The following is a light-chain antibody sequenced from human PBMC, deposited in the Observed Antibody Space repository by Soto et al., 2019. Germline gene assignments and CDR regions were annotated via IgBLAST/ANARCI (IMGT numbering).Light chain of an antibody. CDR1: SSDVGGYNY. CDR2: DVN. J-gene: IGLJ2*01. V-gene: IGLV2-14*03. Sequence: QAVLTQPASVSGSPGQSITISCTGTSSDVGGYNYVSWYQQHPGKAPKLMIYDVNNRPSGVSNRFSGSKSGNTASLTISGLQAEDEADYYCSSHTTSSTLAVFGGGTKLTVL. CDR3: SSHTTSSTLAV.